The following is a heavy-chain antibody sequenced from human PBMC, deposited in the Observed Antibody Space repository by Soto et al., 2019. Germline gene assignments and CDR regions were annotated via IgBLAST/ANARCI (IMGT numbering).Heavy chain of an antibody. V-gene: IGHV1-18*01. CDR3: AREDYGGYMDY. J-gene: IGHJ4*02. CDR1: GYTFRSSG. Sequence: QVQLVQSGVEVKEPEASVKVSCKASGYTFRSSGISWVRQAPGQGLEWMGWISASNNDRNDVQKFQGRVTMTTDTSTSTAYMELRSLTSDDTAVYYCAREDYGGYMDYWGQGTLVTVSS. CDR2: ISASNNDR. D-gene: IGHD3-10*01.